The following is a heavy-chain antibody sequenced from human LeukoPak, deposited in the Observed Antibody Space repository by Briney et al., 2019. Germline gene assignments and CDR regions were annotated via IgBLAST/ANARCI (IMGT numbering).Heavy chain of an antibody. Sequence: PGGSLRLSCAASGFTVSSNYMSWVRQAPGKGLEWVSVIYSGGSTCYADSVKGRFTISRDNSKNTLYLQMNSLRAEDTAVYYCAREVAVGALDYWGQGTLVTVSS. V-gene: IGHV3-53*01. J-gene: IGHJ4*02. D-gene: IGHD1-26*01. CDR1: GFTVSSNY. CDR3: AREVAVGALDY. CDR2: IYSGGST.